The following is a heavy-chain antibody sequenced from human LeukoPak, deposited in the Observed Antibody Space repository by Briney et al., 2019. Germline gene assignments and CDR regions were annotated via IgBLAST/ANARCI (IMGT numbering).Heavy chain of an antibody. CDR2: MNPSDGST. CDR3: ARDHGNPDWDFDL. Sequence: ASVKVSCKASGYTFTPYYIHWVRQAPGQGLVWMGIMNPSDGSTSYAQKFQGRVTMTRDTYTSTVYMELSSLRSEDTAVYYCARDHGNPDWDFDLWGRGTLVTVSS. V-gene: IGHV1-46*01. CDR1: GYTFTPYY. J-gene: IGHJ2*01.